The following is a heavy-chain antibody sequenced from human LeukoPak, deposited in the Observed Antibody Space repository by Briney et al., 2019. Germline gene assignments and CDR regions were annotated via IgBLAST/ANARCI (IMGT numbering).Heavy chain of an antibody. Sequence: PGGSLRLSCTASGFTYSNYAMNWVRQAPGKGLEWVSVISGSGRSTYYADSVKGRFTISRDNSKNTLYLQMNSLRAEDTAVYYCAKDLLLWFGESNWGQGTLVTVSS. CDR2: ISGSGRST. CDR3: AKDLLLWFGESN. CDR1: GFTYSNYA. J-gene: IGHJ4*02. V-gene: IGHV3-23*01. D-gene: IGHD3-10*01.